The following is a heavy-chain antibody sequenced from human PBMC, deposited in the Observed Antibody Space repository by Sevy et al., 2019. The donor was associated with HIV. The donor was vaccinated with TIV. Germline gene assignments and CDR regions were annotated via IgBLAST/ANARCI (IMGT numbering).Heavy chain of an antibody. Sequence: ASVKVSCKASGYTFTDYYLHWARQAPGQGLEWMGWINPDNGVTNYAQRFQGWVTMTRDTSINTAYMELSRLTSDDTAVYYCARESLTGCYRGNWFDPWGQGTLVTVSS. CDR1: GYTFTDYY. V-gene: IGHV1-2*04. J-gene: IGHJ5*02. CDR3: ARESLTGCYRGNWFDP. D-gene: IGHD3-9*01. CDR2: INPDNGVT.